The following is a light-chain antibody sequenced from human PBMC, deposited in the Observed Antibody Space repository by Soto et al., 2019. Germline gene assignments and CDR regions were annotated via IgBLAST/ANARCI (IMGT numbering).Light chain of an antibody. CDR3: QQYYSKPLT. CDR2: WAS. CDR1: QTVLFSSNNKNY. Sequence: DIVMTQSPDSLAGSLGERATINCKSSQTVLFSSNNKNYLAWYQQKPGQPPKLLIFWASTRASGVPDRFSGAGSGTDFTLTISSLQAEDEAFYYCQQYYSKPLTFGGGTKVDIK. V-gene: IGKV4-1*01. J-gene: IGKJ4*01.